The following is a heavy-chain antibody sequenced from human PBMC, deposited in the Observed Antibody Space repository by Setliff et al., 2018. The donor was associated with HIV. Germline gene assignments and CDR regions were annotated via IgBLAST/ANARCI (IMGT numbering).Heavy chain of an antibody. D-gene: IGHD2-15*01. V-gene: IGHV4-34*01. J-gene: IGHJ6*03. CDR3: ARGRHCMDGRCYPHYYYYYHYMDV. CDR2: INHSGST. CDR1: GFTFSNYN. Sequence: GSLRLSCAASGFTFSNYNMNWIRQSPEKGLEWIGEINHSGSTNYNPSLKSRVTMSVDTSKNQFSLKLSSVTAADTAVYYCARGRHCMDGRCYPHYYYYYHYMDVWGKGTTVTVS.